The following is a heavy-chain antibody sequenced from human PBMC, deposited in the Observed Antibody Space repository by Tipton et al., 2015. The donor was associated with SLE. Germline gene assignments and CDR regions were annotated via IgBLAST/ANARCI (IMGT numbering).Heavy chain of an antibody. CDR2: INHSGST. CDR3: ARALVATIPFDY. J-gene: IGHJ4*02. V-gene: IGHV4-39*07. D-gene: IGHD5-12*01. CDR1: GGSISSSSYY. Sequence: TLSLTCTVSGGSISSSSYYWGWIRQPPGKGLEWIGEINHSGSTNYNPSLKSRVTISVDTSKNQFSLKLSSVTAADTAVYYCARALVATIPFDYWGQGTLVTVSS.